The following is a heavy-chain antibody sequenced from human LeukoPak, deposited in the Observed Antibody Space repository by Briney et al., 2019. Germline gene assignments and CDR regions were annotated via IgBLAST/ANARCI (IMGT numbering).Heavy chain of an antibody. CDR2: IYYSGST. D-gene: IGHD3-16*02. V-gene: IGHV4-59*01. J-gene: IGHJ4*02. CDR1: GGSISSYY. Sequence: SETLSLTCTVSGGSISSYYWSWIRQPPGKGLEWIGYIYYSGSTNYNPSLKSRVTISVDTSKNQFSLKLSSVTAADTAVYYCARYVWGSYPTFEDYWGQGTLVTV. CDR3: ARYVWGSYPTFEDY.